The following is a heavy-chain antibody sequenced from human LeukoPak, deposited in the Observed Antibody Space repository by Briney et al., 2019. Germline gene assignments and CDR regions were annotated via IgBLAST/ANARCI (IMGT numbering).Heavy chain of an antibody. D-gene: IGHD3-10*01. CDR1: GGSISSYY. V-gene: IGHV4-59*12. Sequence: SETLSLTCTVSGGSISSYYWSWIRQPPGKGLEWIGYIYYSGSTNYNPSLKSRVTISVDTSKNQFSLKLSSVTAADTAVYYCARVRGVGFGPFDYWGQGTLVTVSS. J-gene: IGHJ4*02. CDR3: ARVRGVGFGPFDY. CDR2: IYYSGST.